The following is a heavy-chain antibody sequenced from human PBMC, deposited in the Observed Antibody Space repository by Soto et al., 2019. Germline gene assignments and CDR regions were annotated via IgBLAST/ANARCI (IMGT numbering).Heavy chain of an antibody. V-gene: IGHV3-74*02. J-gene: IGHJ4*02. CDR2: IHSDGRST. D-gene: IGHD3-22*01. Sequence: EVQLLESGGGLVQPGGSLRLSCAASGFTFSSYWMHWVRQGPGKGLVWVSRIHSDGRSTIYADSVKGRFTISRDNAKNTLYLQMNSLRAEDTAVYYCARVAGYSHSIDSWGQGTLVTVSS. CDR3: ARVAGYSHSIDS. CDR1: GFTFSSYW.